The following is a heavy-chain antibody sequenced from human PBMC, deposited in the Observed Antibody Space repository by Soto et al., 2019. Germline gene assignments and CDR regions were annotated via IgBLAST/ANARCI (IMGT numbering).Heavy chain of an antibody. V-gene: IGHV4-59*01. D-gene: IGHD3-9*01. Sequence: PSETLCLSCTVAGGSISTYYWSWIRQPTGKGLEWIGYIYYSGSTNYNPSLKSRVTISVDTSKNQFSLKLSSVTAADTAVYYCARDSHYLSTYSDILTGSDKPGGFDPWGQGTLVTVSS. CDR1: GGSISTYY. CDR2: IYYSGST. J-gene: IGHJ5*02. CDR3: ARDSHYLSTYSDILTGSDKPGGFDP.